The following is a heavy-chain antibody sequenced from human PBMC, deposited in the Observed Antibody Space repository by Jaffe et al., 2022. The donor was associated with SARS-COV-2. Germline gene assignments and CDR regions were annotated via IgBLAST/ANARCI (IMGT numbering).Heavy chain of an antibody. CDR3: ARSWNSRAYFDL. V-gene: IGHV4-59*01. CDR1: GGSISSYY. J-gene: IGHJ2*01. CDR2: IYYSGST. D-gene: IGHD1-7*01. Sequence: QVQLQESGPGLVKPSETLSLTCTVSGGSISSYYWSWIRQPPGKGLEWIGYIYYSGSTNYNPSLKSRVTISVDTSKNQFSLKLSSVTAADTAVYYCARSWNSRAYFDLWGRGTLVTVSS.